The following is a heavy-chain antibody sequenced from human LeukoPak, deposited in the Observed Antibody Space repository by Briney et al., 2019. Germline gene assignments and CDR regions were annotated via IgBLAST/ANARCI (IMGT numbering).Heavy chain of an antibody. V-gene: IGHV3-7*03. D-gene: IGHD3/OR15-3a*01. J-gene: IGHJ4*02. CDR3: ATSYDMGWLIGY. Sequence: GGSLRLSCAASGFTFGDTWMNWVRQAPGQGPEWVANIKQDGSEKFYVASVKGRFTTSRDSAKNSLYLQMNSLRAEDTALYYCATSYDMGWLIGYWGQGTLVTVSS. CDR2: IKQDGSEK. CDR1: GFTFGDTW.